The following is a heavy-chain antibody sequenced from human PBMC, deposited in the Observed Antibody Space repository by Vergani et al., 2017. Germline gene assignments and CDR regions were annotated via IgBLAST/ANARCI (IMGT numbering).Heavy chain of an antibody. CDR2: IYYSGST. J-gene: IGHJ6*02. Sequence: QVQLQESGPGLVKPSETLSLTCTVSGGSVSSGSYYWSWIRQPPGKGLEWIGYIYYSGSTNYNPSLKSRVTISVDTSKNKFSLKLSSVTAADTAVYYCARVGSTTTVXTPGGNYYYYGMDVWGQGTTVTVSS. CDR3: ARVGSTTTVXTPGGNYYYYGMDV. CDR1: GGSVSSGSYY. V-gene: IGHV4-61*01. D-gene: IGHD4-23*01.